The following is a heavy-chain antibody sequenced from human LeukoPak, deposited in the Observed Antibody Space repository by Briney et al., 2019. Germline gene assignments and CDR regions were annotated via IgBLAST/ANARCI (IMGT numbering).Heavy chain of an antibody. J-gene: IGHJ4*02. Sequence: PGGSLRLSCAASGFTFSSYSMNWVRQAPGKGLEWVSSISSSSSYIYYADSVEGRFTIARDNAKNSLYLQMNSLRAEDTAVYYCARGLITMIVESYFDYWGQGTLVTVSS. CDR3: ARGLITMIVESYFDY. V-gene: IGHV3-21*01. D-gene: IGHD3-22*01. CDR2: ISSSSSYI. CDR1: GFTFSSYS.